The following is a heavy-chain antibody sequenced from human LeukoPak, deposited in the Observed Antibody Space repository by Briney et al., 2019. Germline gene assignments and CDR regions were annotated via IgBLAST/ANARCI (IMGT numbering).Heavy chain of an antibody. V-gene: IGHV4-34*01. J-gene: IGHJ4*02. Sequence: PSETLSLTCAVYGGSFSGYYWSWIRQPPGKGLEWIGEINHSGSTNYNPSLKSRVIISVDTSKNQFSLKLSSVTAADTAVYYCASAYYYDSSGYLNVSYYFDYWGQGTLVTVSS. CDR3: ASAYYYDSSGYLNVSYYFDY. D-gene: IGHD3-22*01. CDR2: INHSGST. CDR1: GGSFSGYY.